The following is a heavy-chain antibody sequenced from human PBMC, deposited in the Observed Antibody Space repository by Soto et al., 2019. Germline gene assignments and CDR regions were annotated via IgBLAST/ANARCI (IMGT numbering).Heavy chain of an antibody. CDR1: GFNFGSYA. CDR2: ISISGTRP. V-gene: IGHV3-23*01. J-gene: IGHJ5*02. D-gene: IGHD2-2*03. Sequence: EVQLLESGGGLVQPGGSLRLSCTVSGFNFGSYAMTWVRQAPGKGLEWVAAISISGTRPFYADTVKGRFAVSRDNTGNTLLLHMNRLRVEDTAIYYCAGDSNTAGYLNSVDPWGQGTLVIVSS. CDR3: AGDSNTAGYLNSVDP.